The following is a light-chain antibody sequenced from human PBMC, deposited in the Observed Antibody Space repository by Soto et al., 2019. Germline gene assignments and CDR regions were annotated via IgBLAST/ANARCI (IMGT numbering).Light chain of an antibody. CDR3: QLSDISPLP. CDR2: GAS. CDR1: QPISSHNY. V-gene: IGKV3-20*01. J-gene: IGKJ4*01. Sequence: ESGWTQTNGTLSLSPGERATLSCRASQPISSHNYLAWYQQKPGQGPRVLIYGASRRATGIPDRFSGSGSGTDFTLTISRLEPEDFALYCCQLSDISPLPFGGGAIVDI.